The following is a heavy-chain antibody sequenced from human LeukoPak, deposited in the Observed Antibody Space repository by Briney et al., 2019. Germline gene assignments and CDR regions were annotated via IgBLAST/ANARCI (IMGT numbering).Heavy chain of an antibody. D-gene: IGHD3-22*01. CDR2: TYYRAKWYN. CDR1: GDSVSSNSAA. V-gene: IGHV6-1*01. J-gene: IGHJ4*02. CDR3: ARGGSSGYYPRAFDY. Sequence: SQTLSLTCAISGDSVSSNSAAWNWIRQSPSRGLEWRGRTYYRAKWYNYYAGFVKSRININPDTSKNQFYLQLTSVPPEDTAVYYCARGGSSGYYPRAFDYWGQGPLVTVSS.